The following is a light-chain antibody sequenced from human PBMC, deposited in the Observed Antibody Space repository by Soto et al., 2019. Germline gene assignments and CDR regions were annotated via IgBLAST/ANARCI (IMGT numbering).Light chain of an antibody. CDR2: GAS. CDR3: QQSNSTPLM. Sequence: EVVMTQSPATLPVSPGDGATLSCRASQSVSSNLAWYQQKPGKPPKLLISGASTRATGIPARFSGSGSGTEFTLTISSLQSEDFATYYCQQSNSTPLMFGPGTKVDI. CDR1: QSVSSN. V-gene: IGKV3-15*01. J-gene: IGKJ3*01.